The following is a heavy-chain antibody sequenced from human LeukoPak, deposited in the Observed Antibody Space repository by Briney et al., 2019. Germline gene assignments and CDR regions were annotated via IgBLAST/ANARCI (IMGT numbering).Heavy chain of an antibody. V-gene: IGHV4-59*01. J-gene: IGHJ4*02. D-gene: IGHD5-12*01. CDR3: ARELVATGVYFDY. CDR2: IYYSGST. Sequence: PSETLSLTCTVSGGSISSYYWSWIRQPPGKGLERIGYIYYSGSTNYNPSLKSRVTISVDTSKNQFSLKLSSVTAADTAVYYCARELVATGVYFDYWGQGTLVTVSS. CDR1: GGSISSYY.